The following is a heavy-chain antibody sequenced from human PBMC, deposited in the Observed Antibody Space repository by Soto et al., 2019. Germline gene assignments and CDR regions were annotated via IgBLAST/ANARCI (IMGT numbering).Heavy chain of an antibody. J-gene: IGHJ6*02. CDR1: GFTFDDYA. V-gene: IGHV3-43*02. CDR3: AKDISPAYYDYVWGSYRYYYGMDV. CDR2: ISGDGGST. Sequence: GGSLRLSCAASGFTFDDYAMHWVRQAPGKGLEWVSLISGDGGSTYYADSVKGRFTISRDNSKNSLYLQMNSLRTEDTALYYCAKDISPAYYDYVWGSYRYYYGMDVWGQGTTVTVSS. D-gene: IGHD3-16*02.